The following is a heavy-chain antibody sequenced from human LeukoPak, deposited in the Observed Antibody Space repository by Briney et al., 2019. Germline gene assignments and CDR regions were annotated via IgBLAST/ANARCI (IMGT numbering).Heavy chain of an antibody. D-gene: IGHD3-3*01. CDR1: GFTFSDYY. V-gene: IGHV3-11*06. CDR3: ARARVNFWSGSYHVTAPADY. J-gene: IGHJ4*02. CDR2: ISSTGVYT. Sequence: GGSLRLSCAASGFTFSDYYMTWIRQAPGKGLEWVSYISSTGVYTNYADSVKGRFTISRDNAKNSLYLQVNSLRVEDTAEYYCARARVNFWSGSYHVTAPADYWGQGTLVTVSS.